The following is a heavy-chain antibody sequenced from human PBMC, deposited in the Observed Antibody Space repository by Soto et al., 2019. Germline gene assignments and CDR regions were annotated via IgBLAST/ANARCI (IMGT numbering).Heavy chain of an antibody. CDR1: GSTFTSNG. J-gene: IGHJ4*02. V-gene: IGHV1-18*04. D-gene: IGHD5-18*01. Sequence: ASVKVSCKVSGSTFTSNGIGWVRQAPGQGLEWLGWISTYNEDMDSAPKVEDSRTMTTDRSTTTAYMELRNLESDDTALYYWGYVGGDSTGDYSFDLWGQGTPVTVSS. CDR3: GYVGGDSTGDYSFDL. CDR2: ISTYNEDM.